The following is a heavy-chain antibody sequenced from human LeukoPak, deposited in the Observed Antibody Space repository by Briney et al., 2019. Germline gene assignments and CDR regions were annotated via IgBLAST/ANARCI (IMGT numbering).Heavy chain of an antibody. Sequence: GGSLRLSCAASGFTFSGYAMSWVRQAPGKGLEWVSAISGSGGSTYYADSVKGRFTISRDNSKNTLYLQMNSLRAEDTAVYYCAKSYKGIAAAGTPLEPYFDYWGQGTLVTVSS. J-gene: IGHJ4*02. D-gene: IGHD6-13*01. CDR3: AKSYKGIAAAGTPLEPYFDY. CDR1: GFTFSGYA. CDR2: ISGSGGST. V-gene: IGHV3-23*01.